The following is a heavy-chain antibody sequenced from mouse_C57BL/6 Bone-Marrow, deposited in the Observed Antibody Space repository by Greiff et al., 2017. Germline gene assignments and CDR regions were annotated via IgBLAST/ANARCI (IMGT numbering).Heavy chain of an antibody. CDR3: ARGWVLRGD. D-gene: IGHD2-3*01. J-gene: IGHJ2*01. V-gene: IGHV3-6*01. Sequence: EVQLQESGPGLVKPSQSLSLTCSVTGYSITSGYYWNWIRQFPGNKLEWMGYISYDGRNNYNPSLNNRISITRDTSKNQFFLKLNSVTTEDTATYYCARGWVLRGDWGQGTTLTVAS. CDR1: GYSITSGYY. CDR2: ISYDGRN.